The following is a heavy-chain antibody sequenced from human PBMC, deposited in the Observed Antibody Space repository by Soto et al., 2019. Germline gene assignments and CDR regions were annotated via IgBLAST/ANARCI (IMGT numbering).Heavy chain of an antibody. D-gene: IGHD3-22*01. CDR3: ARAHYYDSSGYYYFFDY. Sequence: SETLSLTCTASGGSISSYYWSWIRQPPGRGLEWIGYIYYSGSTNYNPSLKSRVTISVDTSKNQFSLKLSSVTAADTAVYYCARAHYYDSSGYYYFFDYWGQGTLVTVSS. J-gene: IGHJ4*02. CDR1: GGSISSYY. V-gene: IGHV4-59*01. CDR2: IYYSGST.